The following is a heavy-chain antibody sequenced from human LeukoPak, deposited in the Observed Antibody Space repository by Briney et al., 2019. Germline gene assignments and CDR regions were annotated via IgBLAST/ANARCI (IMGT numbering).Heavy chain of an antibody. CDR3: AKGGDYYYMDV. V-gene: IGHV3-74*01. Sequence: GGSLRLSCTASGFTFGDYAMSWVRQAPGKGLVWVSRINSDGSSTSYADSVKGRFTISRDNSKNTLYLQMNSLRAEDTAVYYCAKGGDYYYMDVWGKGTTVTVSS. CDR1: GFTFGDYA. CDR2: INSDGSST. J-gene: IGHJ6*03.